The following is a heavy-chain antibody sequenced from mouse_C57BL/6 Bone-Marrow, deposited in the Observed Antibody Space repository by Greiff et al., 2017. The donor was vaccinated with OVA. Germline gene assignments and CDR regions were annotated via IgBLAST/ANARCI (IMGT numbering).Heavy chain of an antibody. D-gene: IGHD1-1*01. CDR2: IHPNSGST. CDR1: GYTFTSYW. Sequence: QVQLQQPGAELVKPGASVKLSCKASGYTFTSYWMHWVKQRPGQGLEWIGMIHPNSGSTNYNEKFKSKATLTVDKSSSTAYMQLSSLTSEDSAVYHCARLLPVENYFDYWGQGTTLTVSS. J-gene: IGHJ2*01. CDR3: ARLLPVENYFDY. V-gene: IGHV1-64*01.